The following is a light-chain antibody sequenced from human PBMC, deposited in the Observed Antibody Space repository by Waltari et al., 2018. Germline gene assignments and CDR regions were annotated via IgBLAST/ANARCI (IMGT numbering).Light chain of an antibody. CDR3: QQRINHFFT. J-gene: IGKJ4*01. V-gene: IGKV3-11*01. CDR2: DVS. CDR1: QSVSRY. Sequence: EVVLTQSPATLSLSPGERATLSCRASQSVSRYLSWYQHKPGQAPRLLVYDVSNRATGLPARFSGCGSGTDFTLRISSLVPEDFAVYYCQQRINHFFTFGGGTKVELK.